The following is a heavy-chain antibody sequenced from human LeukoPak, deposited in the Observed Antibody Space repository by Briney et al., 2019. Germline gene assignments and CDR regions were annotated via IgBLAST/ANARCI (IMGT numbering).Heavy chain of an antibody. V-gene: IGHV4-4*07. Sequence: SETLSLTCTVSGGSISSYYWSWIRQPAGKGQEWIGRIYTSGSTNYNPSLKSRVTMSVDTSKNQFSLKLSSVTAADTAVYYCARDVSDYGGNYYYYYYMDVWGKGTTVTVSS. CDR1: GGSISSYY. J-gene: IGHJ6*03. CDR2: IYTSGST. D-gene: IGHD4-23*01. CDR3: ARDVSDYGGNYYYYYYMDV.